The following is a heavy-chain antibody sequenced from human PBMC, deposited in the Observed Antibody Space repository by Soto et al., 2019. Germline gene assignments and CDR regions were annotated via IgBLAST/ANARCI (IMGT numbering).Heavy chain of an antibody. CDR2: INHSGST. Sequence: SETLSLTCAVYVGSFSGYYWSWIRQPPGKGLEWIGEINHSGSTNYNPSLKSRVTISVDTSKNQFSLNLSSVTAADTAVYYCARVTINVSTYYFDQWGQGTPVTVSS. CDR1: VGSFSGYY. D-gene: IGHD2-8*01. J-gene: IGHJ4*02. V-gene: IGHV4-34*01. CDR3: ARVTINVSTYYFDQ.